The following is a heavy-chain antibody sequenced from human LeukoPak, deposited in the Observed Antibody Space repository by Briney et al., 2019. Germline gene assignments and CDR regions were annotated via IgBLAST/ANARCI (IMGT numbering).Heavy chain of an antibody. J-gene: IGHJ3*02. CDR1: GYTLTGYY. CDR3: ARDLNPDQDAFDI. CDR2: INPNSGGT. Sequence: ASVKVSCKVSGYTLTGYYMHWVRQAPGQGLEWMGWINPNSGGTNYAQKFQGRVTMTRDTSISTAYMELSRLRSDDTAVYYCARDLNPDQDAFDIWGQGTMVTVSS. D-gene: IGHD1-14*01. V-gene: IGHV1-2*02.